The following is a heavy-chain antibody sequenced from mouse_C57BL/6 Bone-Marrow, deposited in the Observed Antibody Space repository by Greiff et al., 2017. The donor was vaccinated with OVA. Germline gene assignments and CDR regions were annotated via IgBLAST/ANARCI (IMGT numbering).Heavy chain of an antibody. J-gene: IGHJ3*01. V-gene: IGHV6-6*01. CDR2: IRNKANNHAT. CDR1: GFTFSDAW. D-gene: IGHD3-2*02. Sequence: EVHLVESGGGLVQPGGSMKLSCAASGFTFSDAWMDWVRQSPEKGLEWVAEIRNKANNHATYYAESVKGRFTISRDDSKSSVYLQMNSLRAEDTGIYYCTRRTAQATAWFAYWGQGTLVTVSA. CDR3: TRRTAQATAWFAY.